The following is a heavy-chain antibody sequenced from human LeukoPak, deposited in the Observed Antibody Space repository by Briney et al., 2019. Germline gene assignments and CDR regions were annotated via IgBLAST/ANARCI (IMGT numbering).Heavy chain of an antibody. D-gene: IGHD3-9*01. CDR3: AGGGASYYDILTGYYPFDY. Sequence: PGGSLRLSCTASGFTFNDYWMTWVRQTPGKGLEWLANINEDGSAKNYVDSVKGRFTISRDNAVNSLYLQMNSLRAEDTAMYYCAGGGASYYDILTGYYPFDYWGQGTLVTVSS. CDR1: GFTFNDYW. J-gene: IGHJ4*02. V-gene: IGHV3-7*04. CDR2: INEDGSAK.